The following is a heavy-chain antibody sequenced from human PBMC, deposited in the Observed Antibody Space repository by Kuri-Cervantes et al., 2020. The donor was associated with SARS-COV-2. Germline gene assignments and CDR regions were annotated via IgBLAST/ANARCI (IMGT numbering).Heavy chain of an antibody. D-gene: IGHD1-7*01. V-gene: IGHV3-23*01. CDR2: ISGSGTGA. CDR3: AKDPTATTEYYYAMDV. CDR1: GFSFSSYA. Sequence: ETLSLTCAASGFSFSSYAMSWVRQAPGKGLEWVSVISGSGTGAYYADSVKGRFTISRDNSKNTLHLQMNSLRAEDTAVYFCAKDPTATTEYYYAMDVWGQGTTVTVSS. J-gene: IGHJ6*02.